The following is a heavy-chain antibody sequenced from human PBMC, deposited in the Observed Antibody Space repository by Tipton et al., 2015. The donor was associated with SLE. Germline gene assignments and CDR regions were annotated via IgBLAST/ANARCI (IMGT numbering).Heavy chain of an antibody. CDR1: GYTFTSYG. CDR3: ARDRLGLGYFDWLPTPAFDI. D-gene: IGHD3-9*01. V-gene: IGHV1-18*01. Sequence: QVQLVQSGPEVKKPGASVKVSCKASGYTFTSYGISWVRQAPGQGLEWMGWISAYNGNTNYAQKLQGRVTMTTDTSTSTAYTELRSLRSDDTAVYYCARDRLGLGYFDWLPTPAFDIWGQGTMVTVSS. CDR2: ISAYNGNT. J-gene: IGHJ3*02.